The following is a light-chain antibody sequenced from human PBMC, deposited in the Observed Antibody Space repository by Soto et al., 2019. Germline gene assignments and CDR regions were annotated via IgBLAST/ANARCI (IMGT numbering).Light chain of an antibody. V-gene: IGKV1-9*01. CDR1: QDISRY. J-gene: IGKJ3*01. CDR3: QQLQRTPFT. CDR2: GAS. Sequence: QLTQSPSSLSASVGDRVTITCRASQDISRYLAWYQQRAGKAPKLLIYGASTLQSGVPSRFSGSGSGTEFTLTISSLQPEDFATYHCQQLQRTPFTFGRGTRVDV.